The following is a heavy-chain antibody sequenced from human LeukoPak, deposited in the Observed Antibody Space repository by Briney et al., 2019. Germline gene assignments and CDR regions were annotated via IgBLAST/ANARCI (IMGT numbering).Heavy chain of an antibody. J-gene: IGHJ4*02. CDR2: INPTSGGT. V-gene: IGHV1-2*04. D-gene: IGHD6-13*01. CDR3: ARQAAAGFFDY. CDR1: GCAFTGYY. Sequence: ASVKVSRKASGCAFTGYYMHWVRQAPGQGLEWMGWINPTSGGTNYAQKFQGWVTMTRDTSIGTAYMELSRLRSDDTAVYYCARQAAAGFFDYWGQGTLVTVSS.